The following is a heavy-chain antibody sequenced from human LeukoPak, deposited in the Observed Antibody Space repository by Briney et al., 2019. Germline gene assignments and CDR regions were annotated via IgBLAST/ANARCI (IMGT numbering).Heavy chain of an antibody. CDR1: GYTFTSYG. Sequence: GASVKVSCKASGYTFTSYGISWVRQAPGQGLEWMGWISAYNGNTDYAQKLQGRVTTTTDTSTSTAYMELRSLRSDDTAVYYCARDCSGGSCSYNWFDPWGQGTLVTVSS. J-gene: IGHJ5*02. D-gene: IGHD2-15*01. CDR2: ISAYNGNT. CDR3: ARDCSGGSCSYNWFDP. V-gene: IGHV1-18*01.